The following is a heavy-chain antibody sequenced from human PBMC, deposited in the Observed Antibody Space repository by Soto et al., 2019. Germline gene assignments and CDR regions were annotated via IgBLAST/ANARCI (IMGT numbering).Heavy chain of an antibody. V-gene: IGHV1-24*01. CDR2: FDPEDGET. CDR1: GYTFTGYY. D-gene: IGHD6-13*01. CDR3: ATESFSIAAAGTFDY. Sequence: ASVKVSCKASGYTFTGYYMHWVRQAPGKGLEWMGGFDPEDGETIYAQKFQGRVTMTEDTSTDTAYMELSSLRSEDTAVYYCATESFSIAAAGTFDYWGQGTLVTVSS. J-gene: IGHJ4*02.